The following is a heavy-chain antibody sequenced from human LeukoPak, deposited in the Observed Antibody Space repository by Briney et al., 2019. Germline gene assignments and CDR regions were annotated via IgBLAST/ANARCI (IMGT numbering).Heavy chain of an antibody. D-gene: IGHD6-6*01. Sequence: PGGSLRLSCAASGFTFSSYGMHWVRQAPGKWLEWVAVIWYDGTNKDYGDSVKGRFTISRDNSKNTLYLQMNRLRAEDTAVYYCAGSLYSSSSPYFNYWGQGTLVTVSS. CDR1: GFTFSSYG. CDR2: IWYDGTNK. J-gene: IGHJ4*02. V-gene: IGHV3-33*01. CDR3: AGSLYSSSSPYFNY.